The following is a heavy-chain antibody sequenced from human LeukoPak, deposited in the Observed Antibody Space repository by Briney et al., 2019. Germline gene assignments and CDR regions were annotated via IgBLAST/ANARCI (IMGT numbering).Heavy chain of an antibody. J-gene: IGHJ6*02. CDR2: ISWNSGSI. CDR3: AKGGIAVAGYGMDV. V-gene: IGHV3-9*02. CDR1: GFTSDDYV. D-gene: IGHD6-19*01. Sequence: GGSLRLSCEASGFTSDDYVMHWVRQAPGNGLEWVSGISWNSGSIDYADSVRGRFTISRDNAKNSLYLQMNSLRPEDTALYYCAKGGIAVAGYGMDVWGQGTTVTVSS.